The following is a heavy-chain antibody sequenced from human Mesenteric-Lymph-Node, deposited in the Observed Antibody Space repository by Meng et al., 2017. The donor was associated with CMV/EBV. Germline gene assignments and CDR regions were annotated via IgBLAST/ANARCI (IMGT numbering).Heavy chain of an antibody. Sequence: ASVKVSCKASGYTFTSYDINWVRQATGQGLEWMGWMSPNSGNTGYAQKFQGRVTMTRNTSISTAYMELSSLRSEDTAVYYCARGLWRSGSYFLTSHWGQGTLVTVSS. CDR1: GYTFTSYD. J-gene: IGHJ4*02. CDR3: ARGLWRSGSYFLTSH. D-gene: IGHD1-26*01. CDR2: MSPNSGNT. V-gene: IGHV1-8*01.